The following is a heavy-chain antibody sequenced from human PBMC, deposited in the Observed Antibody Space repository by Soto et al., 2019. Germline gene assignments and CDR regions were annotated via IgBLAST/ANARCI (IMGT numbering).Heavy chain of an antibody. D-gene: IGHD3-22*01. V-gene: IGHV3-30*03. CDR1: GFTSSSYV. Sequence: QVQLVESGGGVVQPGRSLRLSCAASGFTSSSYVMHWVRQAPGKGLEWVAFISIDGRKKRYAGFVKGRFTISRDNSENTLFLQLNSLGPDDTAVYYCVREEFEDSRGYFDHWGQVSLVTVSS. J-gene: IGHJ4*02. CDR2: ISIDGRKK. CDR3: VREEFEDSRGYFDH.